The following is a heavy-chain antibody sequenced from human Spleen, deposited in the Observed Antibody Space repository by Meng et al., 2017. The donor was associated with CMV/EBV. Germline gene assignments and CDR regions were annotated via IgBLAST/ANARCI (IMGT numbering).Heavy chain of an antibody. V-gene: IGHV4-30-4*08. D-gene: IGHD2-2*01. CDR2: IYYSGST. J-gene: IGHJ2*01. CDR3: ARENIVVVPDWYFDL. CDR1: GGSISSGDYY. Sequence: VQVQGSGPGLVTPSQTLSLTCTVSGGSISSGDYYWSWIRQPPGKGLEWIGYIYYSGSTYYNPSLKSRVTISVDTSKNQFSLKLSSVTAADTAVYYCARENIVVVPDWYFDLWGRGTLVTVSS.